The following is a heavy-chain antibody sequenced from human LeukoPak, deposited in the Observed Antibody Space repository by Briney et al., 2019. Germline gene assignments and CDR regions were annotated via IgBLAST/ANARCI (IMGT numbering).Heavy chain of an antibody. J-gene: IGHJ5*02. D-gene: IGHD3-10*01. V-gene: IGHV4-38-2*02. CDR1: GFSLSSGYY. CDR3: ARDGPRGVLGCFDI. CDR2: IYYTGST. Sequence: PSETLSLTCTVSGFSLSSGYYWGWIRQPPRRGLEWIATIYYTGSTYYNPSLKSRVTISMDTSKNQVSLRMSSVTAADTAVYYCARDGPRGVLGCFDIWGQGSPVTVSS.